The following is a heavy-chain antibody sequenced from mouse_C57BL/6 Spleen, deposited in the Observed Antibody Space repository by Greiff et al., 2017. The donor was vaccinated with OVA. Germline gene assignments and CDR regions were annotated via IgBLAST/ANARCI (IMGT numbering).Heavy chain of an antibody. J-gene: IGHJ2*01. CDR2: ISYDGSN. CDR1: GYSITSGYY. Sequence: EVKLEESGPGLVKPSQSLSLTCSVTGYSITSGYYWNWIRQFPGNKLEWMGYISYDGSNNYNPSLKNRISITRDTSKNQFFLKLNSVTTEDTATYYCARVGTTTVVDYFDYWGQGTTLTVSS. D-gene: IGHD1-1*01. CDR3: ARVGTTTVVDYFDY. V-gene: IGHV3-6*01.